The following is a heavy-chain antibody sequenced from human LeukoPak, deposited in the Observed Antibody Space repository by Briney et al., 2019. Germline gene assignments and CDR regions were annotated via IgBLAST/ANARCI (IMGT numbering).Heavy chain of an antibody. Sequence: GGSLRLSCAASGFTLSNYDMHWVRQATGKGLEWVSGIDIPGNTYYPDSVKDRFTMSRESAKNSLYLQMNSLRAGDTAVYYCARAVAGTHWFDPWGQGTLVIVSS. J-gene: IGHJ5*02. CDR3: ARAVAGTHWFDP. CDR2: IDIPGNT. V-gene: IGHV3-13*01. CDR1: GFTLSNYD. D-gene: IGHD6-19*01.